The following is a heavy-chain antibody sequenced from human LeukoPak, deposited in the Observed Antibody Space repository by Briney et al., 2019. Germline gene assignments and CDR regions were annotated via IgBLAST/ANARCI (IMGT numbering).Heavy chain of an antibody. D-gene: IGHD2-2*01. Sequence: SETLSLTCTVSGGSISSYYWSWIRQPPGKGLEWIGYIYYSGSTNYNPSLKSRVTISVDTSKNQFSLKLSSVTAADTAVYYCAREGQSADYGMDVWGKGPRSPSPQ. V-gene: IGHV4-59*01. CDR2: IYYSGST. CDR1: GGSISSYY. J-gene: IGHJ6*04. CDR3: AREGQSADYGMDV.